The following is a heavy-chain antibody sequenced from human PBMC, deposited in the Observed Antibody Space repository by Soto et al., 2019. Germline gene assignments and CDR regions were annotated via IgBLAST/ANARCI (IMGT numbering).Heavy chain of an antibody. J-gene: IGHJ3*02. V-gene: IGHV4-34*01. D-gene: IGHD2-15*01. CDR1: GGSFSGYY. CDR2: INHSGST. Sequence: LSLTCAVYGGSFSGYYWSWIRQPPGKGLEWIGEINHSGSTNYNPSPKSRVTISVDTSKNQFSLKLSSVTAADTAVYYCARGRDPGQEDIVVVVAATEAFDIWGQGTMVTVSS. CDR3: ARGRDPGQEDIVVVVAATEAFDI.